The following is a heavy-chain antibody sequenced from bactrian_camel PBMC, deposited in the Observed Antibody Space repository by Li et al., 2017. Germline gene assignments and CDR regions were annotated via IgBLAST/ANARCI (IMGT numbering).Heavy chain of an antibody. J-gene: IGHJ4*01. CDR1: GFALSTYD. CDR3: KAVFSAKSHYSRRVRGDNY. CDR2: INSGSDST. D-gene: IGHD2*01. V-gene: IGHV3S40*01. Sequence: VQLVESGGGLVQSGGSLRLSCAASGFALSTYDMSWVRQAPGKGLEWVAGINSGSDSTYYADSVKGRFNISLDVAENTVYLQMNSLKPEDTAMYYCKAVFSAKSHYSRRVRGDNYWGQGTQVTVS.